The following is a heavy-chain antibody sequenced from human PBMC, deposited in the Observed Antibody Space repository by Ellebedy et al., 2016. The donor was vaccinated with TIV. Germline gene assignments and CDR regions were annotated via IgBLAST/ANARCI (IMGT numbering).Heavy chain of an antibody. CDR3: ARGGVGRYCTNGVCLQALDY. J-gene: IGHJ4*02. D-gene: IGHD2-8*01. CDR2: INPNSGGT. CDR1: GYTFTGYY. V-gene: IGHV1-2*02. Sequence: ASVKVSCKASGYTFTGYYMHWVRQAPGQGLEWMGWINPNSGGTNYAQKFQGRVTMTRDTSISTAYMELTRLRSGDTALYYCARGGVGRYCTNGVCLQALDYWGQGTLVTVSS.